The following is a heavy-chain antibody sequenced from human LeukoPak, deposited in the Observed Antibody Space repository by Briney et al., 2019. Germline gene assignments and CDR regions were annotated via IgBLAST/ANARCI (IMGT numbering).Heavy chain of an antibody. J-gene: IGHJ4*02. CDR2: IYYSGST. D-gene: IGHD3-10*01. CDR3: ARHHYASGTHTPYYFDF. Sequence: SETLSLTCTVSDGSISGYYWSWIRQPPGTGLEWIGYIYYSGSTNYNPSLKSRVTMSVDTSKSQFSLKLNSVTAADTALYYCARHHYASGTHTPYYFDFWGQGTLVTVSS. V-gene: IGHV4-59*01. CDR1: DGSISGYY.